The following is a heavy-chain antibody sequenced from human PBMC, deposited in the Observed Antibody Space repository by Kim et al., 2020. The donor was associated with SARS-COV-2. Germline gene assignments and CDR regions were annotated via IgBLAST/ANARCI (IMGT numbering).Heavy chain of an antibody. CDR3: TTDRGGRPGY. D-gene: IGHD2-15*01. V-gene: IGHV3-15*01. Sequence: TTDYAAPVKGRFTISRDDSKDTLHLQMNSLISEDTGVYYCTTDRGGRPGYWGQGTLVTVSS. J-gene: IGHJ4*02. CDR2: TT.